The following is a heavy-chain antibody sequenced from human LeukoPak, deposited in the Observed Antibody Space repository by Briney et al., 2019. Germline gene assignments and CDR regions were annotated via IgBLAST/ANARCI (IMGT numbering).Heavy chain of an antibody. CDR3: VRDGGWGLYFDY. V-gene: IGHV3-7*01. D-gene: IGHD6-19*01. J-gene: IGHJ4*02. CDR2: IKQDGSEK. Sequence: PGGSLRLSCAASGFTFSSYSMSWVRQAPGKGLEWVANIKQDGSEKYYVDSVKGRFTISRDDAKNSLYLQMNNLGVEDTAVYYCVRDGGWGLYFDYWGQGTLVTVSS. CDR1: GFTFSSYS.